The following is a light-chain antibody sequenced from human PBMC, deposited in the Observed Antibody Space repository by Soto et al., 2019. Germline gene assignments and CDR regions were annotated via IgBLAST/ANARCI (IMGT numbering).Light chain of an antibody. V-gene: IGLV3-21*02. CDR2: HDS. J-gene: IGLJ2*01. CDR1: NIGGRS. CDR3: QVWDYSTDDVV. Sequence: SYDLTQPPSVSVAPGQTASITCGGDNIGGRSVHWYQQKPGQAPVVVVDHDSDRPSGIPERFSGSNSGNMATLTISRVEAGDEAVYHCQVWDYSTDDVVFGGGTQLTVL.